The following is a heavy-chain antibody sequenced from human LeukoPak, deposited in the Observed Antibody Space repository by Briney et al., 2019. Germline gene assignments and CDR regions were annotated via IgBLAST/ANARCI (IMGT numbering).Heavy chain of an antibody. D-gene: IGHD3-3*01. CDR3: VRAHSIHNYHYGIDV. CDR2: ISSNGNGK. V-gene: IGHV3-64*01. CDR1: GFTFSNYA. J-gene: IGHJ6*02. Sequence: PGGSLRLSCAASGFTFSNYAMHWVRQPPGKGLEYVSAISSNGNGKYYANSVNRRFIISRDNSKNNPYLQIGRLRADATAGYYLVRAHSIHNYHYGIDVWGHGTTVSVSS.